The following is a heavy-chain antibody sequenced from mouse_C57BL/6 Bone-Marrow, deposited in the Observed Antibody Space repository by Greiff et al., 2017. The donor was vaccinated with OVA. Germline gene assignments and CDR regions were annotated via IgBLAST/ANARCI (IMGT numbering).Heavy chain of an antibody. Sequence: EVKLMESGGGLVQPGGSLKLSCAASGFTFSDFYMYWIRQTPEKRLEWVAYISNGGGSTYYPDTVKGRFTISRDNAKNTLYLQMSRLKSEDTAMYYCARLDAMDYWGQGTSVTVYS. V-gene: IGHV5-12*01. CDR1: GFTFSDFY. J-gene: IGHJ4*01. CDR2: ISNGGGST. CDR3: ARLDAMDY.